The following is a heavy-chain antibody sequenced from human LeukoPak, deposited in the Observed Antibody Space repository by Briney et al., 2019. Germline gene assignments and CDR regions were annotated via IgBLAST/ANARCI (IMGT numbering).Heavy chain of an antibody. Sequence: GRSLRLSCAASVFTFSSYGMHWVRQAPGKGLEWVAVIWYDGSNKYYADSVKGRFTISRDNSKNTLYLQMNSLRAEDTAVYYCASNYGASVSPFDYWGQGTLVTVSS. V-gene: IGHV3-33*01. J-gene: IGHJ4*02. CDR3: ASNYGASVSPFDY. D-gene: IGHD4-17*01. CDR1: VFTFSSYG. CDR2: IWYDGSNK.